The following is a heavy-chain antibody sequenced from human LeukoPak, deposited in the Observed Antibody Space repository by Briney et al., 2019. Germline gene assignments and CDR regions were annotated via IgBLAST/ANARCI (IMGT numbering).Heavy chain of an antibody. V-gene: IGHV4-59*01. CDR1: GGSISSYY. D-gene: IGHD3-10*01. J-gene: IGHJ4*02. CDR2: IYYSGST. Sequence: SETLSLTCTVSGGSISSYYWSWIRQPPGKGLEWIGYIYYSGSTSYNPSLKSRVTISVDTSKNQFSLKLSSVTAADTAVYYCARDVGGSGQIDYWGQGTLVTVSS. CDR3: ARDVGGSGQIDY.